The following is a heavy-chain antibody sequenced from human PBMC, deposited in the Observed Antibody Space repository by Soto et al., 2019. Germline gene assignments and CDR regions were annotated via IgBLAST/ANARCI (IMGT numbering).Heavy chain of an antibody. CDR3: AKDFVSVVDYYDSSFFDY. CDR1: GFTFSSYA. CDR2: ISGSGGST. V-gene: IGHV3-23*01. Sequence: EVQLLESGGGLVQPGGSLRLSCAASGFTFSSYAMSWVRQAPGKGLEWVSAISGSGGSTYYADSVKGRFTISRDNSKNTLYLQMNSLRAEDTAVYYCAKDFVSVVDYYDSSFFDYWGQGTLVTVSS. D-gene: IGHD3-22*01. J-gene: IGHJ4*02.